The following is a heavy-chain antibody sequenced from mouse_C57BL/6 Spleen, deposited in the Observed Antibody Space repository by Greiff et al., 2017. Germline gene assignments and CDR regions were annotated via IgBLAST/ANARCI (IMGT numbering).Heavy chain of an antibody. V-gene: IGHV3-1*01. CDR3: ATLMDY. J-gene: IGHJ4*01. Sequence: EVQLVESGPGMVKPSQSLSLTCTVTGYSITSGYDWHWIRHFPGNHLEWMGYISYSGSTNYNPSLKSRISITHDTSKNHFFLKLNSVTTEDTATYYCATLMDYWGQGTSVTVSA. CDR2: ISYSGST. CDR1: GYSITSGYD.